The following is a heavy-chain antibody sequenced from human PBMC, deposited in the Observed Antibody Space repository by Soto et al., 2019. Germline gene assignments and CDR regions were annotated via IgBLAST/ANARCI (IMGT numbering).Heavy chain of an antibody. V-gene: IGHV3-49*04. CDR1: GFTFGDYA. Sequence: PGGSLRLSCTASGFTFGDYAMSWVRQAPGKGLEWVGFIRSKAYGGTTEYAASVKGRFTISRDDSKSIAYLQMNSLKTEDTAVYYCTRESETGSSSWYDYPFHYYYYYGMDVWGQGTTVTVSS. J-gene: IGHJ6*02. D-gene: IGHD6-13*01. CDR3: TRESETGSSSWYDYPFHYYYYYGMDV. CDR2: IRSKAYGGTT.